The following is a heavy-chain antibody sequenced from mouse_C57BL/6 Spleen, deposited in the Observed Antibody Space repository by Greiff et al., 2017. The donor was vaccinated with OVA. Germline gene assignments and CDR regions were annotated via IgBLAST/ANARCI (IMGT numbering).Heavy chain of an antibody. Sequence: EVQRVESGGGLVKPGGSLKLSCAASGFTFSDYGMHWVRQAPEKGLEWVAYISSGSSTIYYADTVKGRFTISRDNAKNTLFLQMTRLRSEDTAMYYCARGWYYAMDYWGQGTSVTVSS. V-gene: IGHV5-17*01. CDR2: ISSGSSTI. J-gene: IGHJ4*01. D-gene: IGHD3-3*01. CDR3: ARGWYYAMDY. CDR1: GFTFSDYG.